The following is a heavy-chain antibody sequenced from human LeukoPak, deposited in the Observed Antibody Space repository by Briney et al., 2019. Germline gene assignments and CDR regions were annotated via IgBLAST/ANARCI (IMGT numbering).Heavy chain of an antibody. J-gene: IGHJ5*02. CDR1: GGSISSYY. Sequence: SETLSLTCTVSGGSISSYYWSWIRQPPGKGLEWIGYTYYSGSTNYNPSLKSRGTISIDTSKNQFSLKLSSVIAADTAVYYCARDANTRGNSFDPWGQGTLVTVSS. CDR2: TYYSGST. CDR3: ARDANTRGNSFDP. D-gene: IGHD4-23*01. V-gene: IGHV4-59*01.